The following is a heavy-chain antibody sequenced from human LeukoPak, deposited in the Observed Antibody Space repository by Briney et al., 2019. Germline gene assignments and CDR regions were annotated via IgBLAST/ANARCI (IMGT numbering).Heavy chain of an antibody. CDR3: ARVEEGYGSGRRENYYYYYMDA. V-gene: IGHV4-34*01. J-gene: IGHJ6*03. CDR1: GGSFSTYY. CDR2: INHSGST. Sequence: SETLSLTCAVYGGSFSTYYWSWIRQPPGKGLEWIGEINHSGSTNNNPSLKSRVTISVDTSKNQFSLKLSSVTAADTAVYYCARVEEGYGSGRRENYYYYYMDAWGKGTTVTISS. D-gene: IGHD3-10*01.